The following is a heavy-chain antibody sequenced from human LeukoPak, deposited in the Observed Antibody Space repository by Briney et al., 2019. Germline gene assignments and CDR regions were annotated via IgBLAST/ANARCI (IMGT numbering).Heavy chain of an antibody. Sequence: ASVKVSCKVSGYTLTELSMHWVRQAPGKGLEWMGGFDPEDGETIYAQKFQGRVTMTEDTSTDTAYMELSSLRSEDTAVYYCATDGSNGYSTGFDYWDQGTLVTVSS. CDR1: GYTLTELS. CDR3: ATDGSNGYSTGFDY. V-gene: IGHV1-24*01. CDR2: FDPEDGET. D-gene: IGHD2-15*01. J-gene: IGHJ4*02.